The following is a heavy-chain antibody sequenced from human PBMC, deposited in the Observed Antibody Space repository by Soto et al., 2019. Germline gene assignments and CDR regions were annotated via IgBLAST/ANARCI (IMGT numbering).Heavy chain of an antibody. V-gene: IGHV3-74*01. J-gene: IGHJ4*02. Sequence: EVQLVESGGGLVQPGGSLRLSCAGSGFTFSGYWMHWVRQAPGKGPVWVSRLNPNGTFTTNADSVKGRFTIARDNAKNTVYLQMNSLRADDTAVYSCASCWSSTTYWGLFSNWGQGTLAPVSS. D-gene: IGHD7-27*01. CDR2: LNPNGTFT. CDR1: GFTFSGYW. CDR3: ASCWSSTTYWGLFSN.